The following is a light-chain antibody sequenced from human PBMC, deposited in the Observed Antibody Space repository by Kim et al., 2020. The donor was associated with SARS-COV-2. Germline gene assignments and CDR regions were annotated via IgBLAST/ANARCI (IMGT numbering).Light chain of an antibody. CDR2: GAS. CDR1: QSVSSN. V-gene: IGKV3-15*01. CDR3: QQQNNWPPLT. J-gene: IGKJ4*01. Sequence: EIVMTQSPATLSVSPGERVTLSCRASQSVSSNLAWYQQKPGQAPRLLIYGASTRATGIPARFSCSGSGTEFTLTISSLQSEDFAVYYCQQQNNWPPLTFGGGTKVDIK.